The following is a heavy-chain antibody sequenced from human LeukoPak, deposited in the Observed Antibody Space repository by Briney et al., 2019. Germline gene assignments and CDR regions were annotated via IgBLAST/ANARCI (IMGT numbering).Heavy chain of an antibody. CDR3: ARIDSSDYSWGWVGY. V-gene: IGHV4-39*01. Sequence: NPSETLSLICTVSGGSISSRSYYWGWIRQPPGKGLEWIGTIYYSGSAYYNSSLKSRLIISVDTSQNQFSLKLSSVTAADTAVYFCARIDSSDYSWGWVGYWGQGTLVTVSS. CDR1: GGSISSRSYY. D-gene: IGHD3-22*01. CDR2: IYYSGSA. J-gene: IGHJ4*02.